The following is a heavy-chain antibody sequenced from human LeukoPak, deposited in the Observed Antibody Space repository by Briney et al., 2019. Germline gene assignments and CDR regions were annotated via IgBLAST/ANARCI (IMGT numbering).Heavy chain of an antibody. V-gene: IGHV1-8*01. CDR2: MNPNSGNT. CDR3: ARVEGPYYDILTGHDAFDI. D-gene: IGHD3-9*01. J-gene: IGHJ3*02. CDR1: GYTFTSYD. Sequence: ASVKVSCKASGYTFTSYDINWVRQATGQGLEWMGWMNPNSGNTGYAQKFQGRVTMTRNTSISTAYMELSSLRSEDTAVYYCARVEGPYYDILTGHDAFDIWGQGTMVTVSS.